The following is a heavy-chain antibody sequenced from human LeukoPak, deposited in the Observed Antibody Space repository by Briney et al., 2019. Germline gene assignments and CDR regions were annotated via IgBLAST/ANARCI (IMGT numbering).Heavy chain of an antibody. V-gene: IGHV3-30*02. CDR3: ARDYDFWSGYYSPTRGYFGY. D-gene: IGHD3-3*01. J-gene: IGHJ4*02. Sequence: GGSLRLSCAASGFTFSGSGMHWVRQAPGQGLEGVTFIRYGGSNKYYTDSVKGRFTISRDNSKNTLYLQMDSLRAEDTAVYYCARDYDFWSGYYSPTRGYFGYWGQGTLVTVSS. CDR1: GFTFSGSG. CDR2: IRYGGSNK.